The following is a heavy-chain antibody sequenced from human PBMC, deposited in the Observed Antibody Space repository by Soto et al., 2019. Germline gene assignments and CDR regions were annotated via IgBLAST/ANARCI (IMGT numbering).Heavy chain of an antibody. J-gene: IGHJ5*02. V-gene: IGHV3-33*01. D-gene: IGHD3-22*01. Sequence: QVQLVESGGGVVQPGRSLRLSCAASGFTFSSYGMHWVRQAPGKGLEGVAVIWYDGSNKYYADSVKGRFTISRDNSKNTLYLQMNSLRAEDTAVYYCARDPYYDSSGYPSGWFDPWGQGTLVTVSS. CDR2: IWYDGSNK. CDR3: ARDPYYDSSGYPSGWFDP. CDR1: GFTFSSYG.